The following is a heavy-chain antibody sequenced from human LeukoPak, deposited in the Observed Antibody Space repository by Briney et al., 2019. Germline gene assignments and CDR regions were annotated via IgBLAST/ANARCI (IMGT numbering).Heavy chain of an antibody. Sequence: ETLSLTCTVSGGSISSYYWNWIRQPPGKGLEWVSYISSSSNIMNYADSVKGRFTTSRDNAKNSLYLQMNSLRAEDTAVYYCARGAQWPYWGQGTLVTVSS. CDR1: GGSISSYY. D-gene: IGHD6-19*01. CDR2: ISSSSNIM. CDR3: ARGAQWPY. J-gene: IGHJ4*02. V-gene: IGHV3-48*01.